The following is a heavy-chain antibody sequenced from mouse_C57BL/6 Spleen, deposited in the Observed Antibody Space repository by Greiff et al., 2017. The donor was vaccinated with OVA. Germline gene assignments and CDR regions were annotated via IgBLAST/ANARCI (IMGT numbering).Heavy chain of an antibody. D-gene: IGHD3-3*01. CDR2: IWSDGST. CDR1: GFSLTSYG. CDR3: ARHGGTGYWYFDV. V-gene: IGHV2-6-1*01. Sequence: VKLMESGPGLVAPSQSLSITCTVSGFSLTSYGVHWVRQPPGKGLEWLVVIWSDGSTTYNSALKSRLSISKDNSKSQVFLKMHSLQTDDTAMYYCARHGGTGYWYFDVWGTGTTVTVSS. J-gene: IGHJ1*03.